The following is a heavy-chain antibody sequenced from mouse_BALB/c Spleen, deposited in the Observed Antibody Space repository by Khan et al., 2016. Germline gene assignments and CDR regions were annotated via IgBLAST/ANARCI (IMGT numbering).Heavy chain of an antibody. CDR2: INTETGEP. D-gene: IGHD2-2*01. CDR1: GYTFTDYS. CDR3: AGVWLRRAWFAY. Sequence: QIQLVQSGPELKKPGETVKISCKASGYTFTDYSMHWVKQAPGKGLKWMGWINTETGEPTYADDFKGRFAFSLETSASTAYLQINNLKNEDTATYFCAGVWLRRAWFAYWGQGTLVTVSA. V-gene: IGHV9-2-1*01. J-gene: IGHJ3*01.